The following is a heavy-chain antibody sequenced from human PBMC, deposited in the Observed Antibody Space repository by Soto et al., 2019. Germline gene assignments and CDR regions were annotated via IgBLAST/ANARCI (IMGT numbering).Heavy chain of an antibody. CDR1: GFTFSSYG. J-gene: IGHJ6*03. V-gene: IGHV3-33*01. D-gene: IGHD2-15*01. CDR2: IWYDGSNK. Sequence: QVQLVESGGGVVQPGRSLRLSCAASGFTFSSYGMHWVRQAPGKGLEWVAVIWYDGSNKYYADSGKGRFTISRDNSKNTLYLQMNSLRAEDKAVYYCARGLQGRGYYYYMDVWGKGTTVTVSS. CDR3: ARGLQGRGYYYYMDV.